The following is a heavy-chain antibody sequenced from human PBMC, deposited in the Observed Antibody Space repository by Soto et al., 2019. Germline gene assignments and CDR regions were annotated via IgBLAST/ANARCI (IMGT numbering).Heavy chain of an antibody. V-gene: IGHV1-24*01. CDR1: GYTLTELS. J-gene: IGHJ4*02. Sequence: ASVKVSCKVSGYTLTELSMHWVRQAPGKGLEWMGGFDPEDGETIYAQKFQGRVTMTEDTSTDTAYMELSSLRSEDTAVYYCATGMYCSGGSCSDHCGQGTLVTVS. CDR2: FDPEDGET. D-gene: IGHD2-15*01. CDR3: ATGMYCSGGSCSDH.